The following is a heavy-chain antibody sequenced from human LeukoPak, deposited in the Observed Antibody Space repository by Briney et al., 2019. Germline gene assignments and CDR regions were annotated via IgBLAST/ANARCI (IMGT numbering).Heavy chain of an antibody. Sequence: GRSLRLSCAASGFTFDDYAMHWVRQAPGKGLEWVSGISRNSGSIGYADSVKGRFTISRDNAKNSLYLQMNSLRAEDMALYYCAKASADLYFDYWGQGTLVTVSS. V-gene: IGHV3-9*03. J-gene: IGHJ4*02. CDR2: ISRNSGSI. CDR1: GFTFDDYA. D-gene: IGHD2-2*01. CDR3: AKASADLYFDY.